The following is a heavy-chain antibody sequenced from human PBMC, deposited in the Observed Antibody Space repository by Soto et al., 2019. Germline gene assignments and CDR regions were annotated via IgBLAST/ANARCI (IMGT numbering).Heavy chain of an antibody. CDR3: ANSYCGDECYFDY. V-gene: IGHV1-69*13. J-gene: IGHJ4*02. D-gene: IGHD2-21*01. Sequence: SVKVSCKASGGTFSSYAISWVRQAPGQGLEWMGGIIPIFGTANYAQKFQGRVTITADESTSTAYMELSSLRSEDTAVYYCANSYCGDECYFDYWSRGTLVTVSS. CDR1: GGTFSSYA. CDR2: IIPIFGTA.